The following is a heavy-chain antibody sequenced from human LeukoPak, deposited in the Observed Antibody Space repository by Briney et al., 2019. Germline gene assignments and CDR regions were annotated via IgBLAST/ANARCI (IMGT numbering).Heavy chain of an antibody. CDR3: ARGDAEYYYDSSCGY. Sequence: SVKVSCKASGGTFSSYAISWVRQAPGQGLEWMGGIIPIFGTANYAQKFQGRVMITTDESTSTAYMELSSLRSEDTAVYYCARGDAEYYYDSSCGYWGQGTLVTVSS. CDR2: IIPIFGTA. J-gene: IGHJ4*02. V-gene: IGHV1-69*05. D-gene: IGHD3-22*01. CDR1: GGTFSSYA.